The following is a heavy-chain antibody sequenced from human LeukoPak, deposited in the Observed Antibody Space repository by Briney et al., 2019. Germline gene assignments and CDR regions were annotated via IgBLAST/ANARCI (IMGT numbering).Heavy chain of an antibody. J-gene: IGHJ3*01. V-gene: IGHV3-74*01. Sequence: GGSLRLSCAASGFSFTSYWMHWVRQAPGKGLVWVSRINSDGSSTTYADSVKGRFTISRDNAKNSLYLQMNSLRAEDTAVYYCARESDRGSGWGLGTMVTVSS. D-gene: IGHD1-14*01. CDR2: INSDGSST. CDR3: ARESDRGSG. CDR1: GFSFTSYW.